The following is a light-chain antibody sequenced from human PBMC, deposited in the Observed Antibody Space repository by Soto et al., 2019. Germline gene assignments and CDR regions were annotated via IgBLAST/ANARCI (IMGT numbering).Light chain of an antibody. V-gene: IGLV2-14*01. Sequence: QSALTQPASVSGSPGQSITISCTGTSGDVGGYNYVSWYQQHPGKAPKLMIYDVSNRPSGVSNRFSGSKSGNTASLTISGLQAEDEADYYCSSYTSSSTSVYVFGTGTKLTVL. J-gene: IGLJ1*01. CDR1: SGDVGGYNY. CDR2: DVS. CDR3: SSYTSSSTSVYV.